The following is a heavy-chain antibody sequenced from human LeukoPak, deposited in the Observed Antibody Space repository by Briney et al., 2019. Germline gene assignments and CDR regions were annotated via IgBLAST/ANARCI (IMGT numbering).Heavy chain of an antibody. Sequence: VASVTVSCKASGYTFTSYAMHWVRQAPGQRLEWMGWINAGNGNTKYSQEFQGRVTITRDTSASTAYMELSSLRSEDMAVYYCAIGSSGWYYFDYWGQGTLVTVSS. D-gene: IGHD6-19*01. V-gene: IGHV1-3*03. CDR1: GYTFTSYA. CDR2: INAGNGNT. J-gene: IGHJ4*02. CDR3: AIGSSGWYYFDY.